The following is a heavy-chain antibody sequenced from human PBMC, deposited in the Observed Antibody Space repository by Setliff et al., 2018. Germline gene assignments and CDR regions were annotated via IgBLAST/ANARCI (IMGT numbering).Heavy chain of an antibody. D-gene: IGHD6-19*01. V-gene: IGHV4-38-2*02. Sequence: TSETLSLTCTVSGYSISSGYYWGWIRQPPGKGMEWIGSIYHSGSTYYNPSLKSRVTISVDTSKNQFSLKLSSVTAADTAVYYCASSPGYSSGWYEGWGQGTLVT. CDR2: IYHSGST. CDR3: ASSPGYSSGWYEG. J-gene: IGHJ4*02. CDR1: GYSISSGYY.